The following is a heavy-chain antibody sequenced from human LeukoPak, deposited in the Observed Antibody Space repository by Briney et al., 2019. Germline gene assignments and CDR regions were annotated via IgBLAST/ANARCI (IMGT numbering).Heavy chain of an antibody. CDR3: ARDKIVGPTTLDY. CDR2: IKQDGYEK. D-gene: IGHD1-26*01. Sequence: GGSLRLSCAASGFTFSSYAMSWVRQAPGKGLEWVANIKQDGYEKYYVDSVKGRFTISRDNAKNSLYLQMNSLRADDTAVYYCARDKIVGPTTLDYWGQGTLVTVSS. CDR1: GFTFSSYA. J-gene: IGHJ4*02. V-gene: IGHV3-7*01.